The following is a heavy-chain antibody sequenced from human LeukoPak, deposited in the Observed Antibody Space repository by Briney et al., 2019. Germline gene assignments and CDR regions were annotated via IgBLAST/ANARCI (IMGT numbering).Heavy chain of an antibody. CDR1: GGSISSYY. CDR3: ARDHTYYDILTGYSFGAFDI. J-gene: IGHJ3*02. CDR2: IYYSGST. V-gene: IGHV4-59*01. D-gene: IGHD3-9*01. Sequence: SSETLSLTRTVSGGSISSYYWSWIRQPPGKGLEWIGYIYYSGSTNYNPSLKSRVTISVDTSKNQFSLKLSSVTAADTAVYYCARDHTYYDILTGYSFGAFDIWGQGTMVTVSS.